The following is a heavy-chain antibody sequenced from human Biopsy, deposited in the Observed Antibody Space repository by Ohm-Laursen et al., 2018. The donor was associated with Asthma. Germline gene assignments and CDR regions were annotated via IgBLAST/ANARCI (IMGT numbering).Heavy chain of an antibody. CDR3: ARAGQCSSTSCYNPGWFDP. V-gene: IGHV4-34*01. D-gene: IGHD2-2*01. CDR1: GGSFSGYY. J-gene: IGHJ5*01. Sequence: SQTLSLTCAVSGGSFSGYYWSWIRQPPGKGLEWIGEINHRGSTNYNPSLKSRVTISVDTSKNQFSLKLSSVTAADTAVYYCARAGQCSSTSCYNPGWFDPWGQGTLVTVSS. CDR2: INHRGST.